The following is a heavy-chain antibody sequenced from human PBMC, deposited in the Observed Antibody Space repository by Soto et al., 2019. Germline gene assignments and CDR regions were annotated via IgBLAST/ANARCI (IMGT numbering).Heavy chain of an antibody. J-gene: IGHJ4*02. CDR1: GFTFSSDA. V-gene: IGHV3-23*01. CDR3: AKVELAVGAADY. CDR2: ISGSGTGT. D-gene: IGHD1-26*01. Sequence: EVQLLESGGGLVQPGGSLRLSCTASGFTFSSDAMSWVRQAPGKGLEWVSTISGSGTGTYYADSVKGQFTISRDNSKNTLSLQMNSLRAEDTAIYFCAKVELAVGAADYWGQGTLVTVSS.